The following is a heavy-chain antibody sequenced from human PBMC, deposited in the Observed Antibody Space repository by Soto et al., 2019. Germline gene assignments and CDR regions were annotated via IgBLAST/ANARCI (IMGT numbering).Heavy chain of an antibody. J-gene: IGHJ4*02. CDR3: ARQVHTYYFDY. CDR1: VGSISSYY. V-gene: IGHV4-59*08. D-gene: IGHD3-16*01. CDR2: IYYSGST. Sequence: SETLSLTCTVSVGSISSYYWSWIRQPPGKGLEWIGYIYYSGSTNYNPSLKSRVTISVDTSKNQFSLKLSSVTAADTAVYYCARQVHTYYFDYWGQGTLVTVPS.